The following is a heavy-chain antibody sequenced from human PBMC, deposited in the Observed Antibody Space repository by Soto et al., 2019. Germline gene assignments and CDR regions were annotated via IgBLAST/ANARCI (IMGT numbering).Heavy chain of an antibody. CDR2: ISYEGSNK. J-gene: IGHJ4*02. V-gene: IGHV3-30-3*01. CDR1: GFTFSSYA. Sequence: QVQRVKSGGGVVQPGRSLRLSCAASGFTFSSYAMHWVRQAPGKGLEWVAVISYEGSNKYYADSVKGRFTISRDNSKNTLYLQMNSLRAEDTAVYYCARGDYYDSSGTLYWGQGTLVTVSS. CDR3: ARGDYYDSSGTLY. D-gene: IGHD3-22*01.